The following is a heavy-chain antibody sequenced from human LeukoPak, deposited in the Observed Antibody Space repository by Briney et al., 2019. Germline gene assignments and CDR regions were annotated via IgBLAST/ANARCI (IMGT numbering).Heavy chain of an antibody. CDR2: IKQDESEK. CDR1: GFTFSSYW. J-gene: IGHJ4*02. Sequence: GGSLRLSCAASGFTFSSYWMSWVRQAPGKGLEWVANIKQDESEKYYVDSLKGRFTISRDNAKNSLYLQMNSQRAEDTAVYYCARDKIEGPTKLDYWGQGILVTVSS. V-gene: IGHV3-7*01. CDR3: ARDKIEGPTKLDY. D-gene: IGHD1-1*01.